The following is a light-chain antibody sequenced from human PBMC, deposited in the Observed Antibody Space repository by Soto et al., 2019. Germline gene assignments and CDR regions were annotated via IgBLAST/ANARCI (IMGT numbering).Light chain of an antibody. CDR1: SSDVGSYNL. J-gene: IGLJ2*01. CDR2: EGS. Sequence: QSALTQPASVSGSPGQSITISCTGTSSDVGSYNLVSWYQQHPGKAPKLMIYEGSKRPSGVSNRFSGSKSGNTASLTISGLHAEDEADYYCCSYAGSTTSVVGGGPKLTVL. V-gene: IGLV2-23*01. CDR3: CSYAGSTTSV.